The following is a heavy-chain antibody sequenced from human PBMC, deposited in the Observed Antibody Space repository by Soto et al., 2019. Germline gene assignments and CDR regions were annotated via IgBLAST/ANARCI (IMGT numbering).Heavy chain of an antibody. D-gene: IGHD4-17*01. J-gene: IGHJ4*02. CDR1: GGSISSGGYY. Sequence: QVQLQESGPGLVKPSQTLSLTCTVSGGSISSGGYYWSWIRQHPVKGLEWIGYMYYSGSTYYNPSLQSRVTISVDTSKNQFSLKLSSVTAADTAVYYCARGDHDYGHDYFDYWGQGTLVTVSS. CDR3: ARGDHDYGHDYFDY. V-gene: IGHV4-31*03. CDR2: MYYSGST.